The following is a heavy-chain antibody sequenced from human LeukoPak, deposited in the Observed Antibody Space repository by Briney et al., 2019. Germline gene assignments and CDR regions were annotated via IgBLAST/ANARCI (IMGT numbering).Heavy chain of an antibody. J-gene: IGHJ4*02. CDR1: GFTFSSYA. Sequence: GGSLRLSCAASGFTFSSYAMHWVRQAPGKGLEWVAVISYDGSNKYYADSVKGRFTISRDNSKNTPYLQMNSLRAEDTAVYYCARHGYSSGWYLDYWGQGTLVTVSS. CDR3: ARHGYSSGWYLDY. D-gene: IGHD6-19*01. V-gene: IGHV3-30-3*01. CDR2: ISYDGSNK.